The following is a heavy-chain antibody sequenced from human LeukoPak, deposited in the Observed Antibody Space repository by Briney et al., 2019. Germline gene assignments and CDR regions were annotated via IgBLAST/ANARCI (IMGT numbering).Heavy chain of an antibody. CDR3: AGARYFDY. Sequence: GGSLRLSCAASGFTFSTYWMSWVRQAPGKGLEWVANIKEDGSEKNYVDSVKGRFTISRDNAKNSLYLQMNSLRAEDTAVYYCAGARYFDYWGQGMLVTVSS. J-gene: IGHJ4*02. CDR1: GFTFSTYW. V-gene: IGHV3-7*01. CDR2: IKEDGSEK.